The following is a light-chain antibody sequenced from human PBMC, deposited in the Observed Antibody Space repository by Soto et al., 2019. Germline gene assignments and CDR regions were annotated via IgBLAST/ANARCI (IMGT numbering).Light chain of an antibody. CDR1: PRVSSH. J-gene: IGKJ2*03. V-gene: IGKV3D-15*01. Sequence: EIVMTQSPVTLSVSPGARATLSFRASPRVSSHLAWYQQKPGQAPRLLISGASTGATGIPAKFSGSGSGTEFTRPICKLQSADYAVCYCQQYNNWPLYSFREGTKLEIK. CDR3: QQYNNWPLYS. CDR2: GAS.